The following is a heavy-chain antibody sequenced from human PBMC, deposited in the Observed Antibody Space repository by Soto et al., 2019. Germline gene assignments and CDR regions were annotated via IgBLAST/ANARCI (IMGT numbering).Heavy chain of an antibody. D-gene: IGHD4-17*01. J-gene: IGHJ3*02. CDR3: AIGTEYGGNSDAFDI. CDR2: ILPIFGTA. Sequence: QVQLVQSGAEVKKPGSSMKVSCKASGGTFSTSSINWVRQAPGQRPEWMGNILPIFGTADYAQKFQDRVTITADKSTNTAYMELRSLFYEDTAVYYCAIGTEYGGNSDAFDIWGQWTVVTVSS. CDR1: GGTFSTSS. V-gene: IGHV1-69*14.